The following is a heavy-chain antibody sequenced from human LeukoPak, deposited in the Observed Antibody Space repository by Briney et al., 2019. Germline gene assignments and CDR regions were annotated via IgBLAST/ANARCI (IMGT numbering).Heavy chain of an antibody. CDR2: ILHSGYT. CDR1: GDSLGVSNTY. D-gene: IGHD2-21*01. Sequence: SDTLSLTCTVSGDSLGVSNTYWGWIRQTPGKGLDWLGTILHSGYTYNSPSLKSRVTMSVDSPKNQFSLSLSSVTAADTAVYFCARHRGGGGYHYMDVWGKGTTVIVSS. CDR3: ARHRGGGGYHYMDV. V-gene: IGHV4-39*01. J-gene: IGHJ6*03.